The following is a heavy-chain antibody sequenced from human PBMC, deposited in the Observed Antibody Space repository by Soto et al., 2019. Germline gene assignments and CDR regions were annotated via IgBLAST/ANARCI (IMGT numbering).Heavy chain of an antibody. V-gene: IGHV3-30-3*01. J-gene: IGHJ6*02. CDR2: ISYDGSNK. Sequence: QVQLVESGGSVVQPGRSLRLSCAASGFTFSSYAMHWVRQAPGKGLEWVAVISYDGSNKYYADSVKGRFTISRDNSKNTLYLQMNSLRAEDTAVYYCAREYSSGWYDYYYGMDVWGQGTTVTVSS. D-gene: IGHD6-19*01. CDR3: AREYSSGWYDYYYGMDV. CDR1: GFTFSSYA.